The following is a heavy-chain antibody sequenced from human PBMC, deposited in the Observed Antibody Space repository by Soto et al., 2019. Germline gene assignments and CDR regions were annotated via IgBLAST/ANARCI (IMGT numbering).Heavy chain of an antibody. J-gene: IGHJ4*02. Sequence: GGSLRLSCAASGFTFSSYGMHWVRQAPGKGLEWVAVIWYDGSNKYYADSVKGRFTISRDNSKNTLYLQMNSLRAEDTAVYYCARDYDSSGYPRYYFDYWGQGTLVTVSS. D-gene: IGHD3-22*01. CDR2: IWYDGSNK. CDR3: ARDYDSSGYPRYYFDY. CDR1: GFTFSSYG. V-gene: IGHV3-33*01.